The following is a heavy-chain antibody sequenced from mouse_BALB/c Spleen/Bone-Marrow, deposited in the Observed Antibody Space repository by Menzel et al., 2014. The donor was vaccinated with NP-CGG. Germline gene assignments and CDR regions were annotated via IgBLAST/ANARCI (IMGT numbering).Heavy chain of an antibody. J-gene: IGHJ1*01. CDR2: IRNKANGYTT. V-gene: IGHV7-3*02. D-gene: IGHD2-1*01. CDR3: GREKNYGNDWAFDC. CDR1: GFTFTDYY. Sequence: EVMLVESGGGLVQPGGSLRLSCATSGFTFTDYYMSWVRQPPGKALEWLGFIRNKANGYTTEYSASVKGRFTISRDKSPSIQFLKMNSLRAGENATYYYGREKNYGNDWAFDCWGPGTPVTVSS.